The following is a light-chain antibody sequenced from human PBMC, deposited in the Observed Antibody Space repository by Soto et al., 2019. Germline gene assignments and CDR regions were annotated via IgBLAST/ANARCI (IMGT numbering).Light chain of an antibody. CDR3: SSFTSSSSLCV. CDR2: EVS. CDR1: NRDVGGYNY. J-gene: IGLJ1*01. Sequence: QSALTQPASVSGSPGQSITISCTGTNRDVGGYNYVSWYQQHPGKAPKLMIYEVSNRPSGVSDRFSGSKSGNTASLTISGLQAEDEADYYCSSFTSSSSLCVFGTGTKVTVL. V-gene: IGLV2-14*01.